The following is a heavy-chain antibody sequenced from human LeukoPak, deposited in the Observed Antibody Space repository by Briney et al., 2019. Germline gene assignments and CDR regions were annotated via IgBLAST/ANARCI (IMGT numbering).Heavy chain of an antibody. CDR1: GFTFSSYG. CDR3: AKDPGGSSGYPDAFDI. J-gene: IGHJ3*02. CDR2: ISYDGSNK. D-gene: IGHD3-22*01. V-gene: IGHV3-30*18. Sequence: GGSLRLSCAASGFTFSSYGMHWVRQAPGKGLEWVAVISYDGSNKYYAGSVKGRFTISRDNSKNTLYLQMNSLRAEDTAVYYCAKDPGGSSGYPDAFDIWGQGTMVTVSS.